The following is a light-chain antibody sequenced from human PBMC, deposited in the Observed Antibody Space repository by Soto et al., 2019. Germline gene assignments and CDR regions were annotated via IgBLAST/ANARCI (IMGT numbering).Light chain of an antibody. V-gene: IGKV3-15*01. CDR1: QSVSSN. CDR3: QHYNSYSEA. J-gene: IGKJ1*01. Sequence: DIVMTHSPSTLSASLGDTATLSFRASQSVSSNLAWYQQKPGQAPRLLIYGASTRATGIPARFSGSGSGTKFTLTISSLQPDDFATYYCQHYNSYSEAFGQGTKVDIK. CDR2: GAS.